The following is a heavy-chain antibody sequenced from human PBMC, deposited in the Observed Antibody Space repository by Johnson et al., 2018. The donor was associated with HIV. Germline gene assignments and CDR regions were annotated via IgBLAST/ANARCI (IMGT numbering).Heavy chain of an antibody. CDR1: GFTFSRNA. J-gene: IGHJ3*02. CDR2: ISYDGSNK. D-gene: IGHD3-10*01. Sequence: QVQLVESGGGVVQPARSLGLSCSASGFTFSRNAMHWVRQPPGKGLEWVAVISYDGSNKYYADSVKGRFTISRDNSKNTLYLQMNSLRAEDTAVYYCAREWKGRWFGEEKAFDIWGQGTMVTVSS. V-gene: IGHV3-30-3*01. CDR3: AREWKGRWFGEEKAFDI.